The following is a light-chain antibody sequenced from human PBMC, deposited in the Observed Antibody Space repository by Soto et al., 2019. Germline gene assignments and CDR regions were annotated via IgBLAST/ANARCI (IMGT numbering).Light chain of an antibody. CDR1: RSISSY. Sequence: DIQMTQSPSALTVSLGDRVTITCRASRSISSYLYWYQQKPGKAPKLMVFAAYSLDSGVPARFSGSGPGTEFTLTISSVEPEDSAAYYCQQAVNSPLTFGGGTRLEI. CDR2: AAY. CDR3: QQAVNSPLT. J-gene: IGKJ5*01. V-gene: IGKV1-39*01.